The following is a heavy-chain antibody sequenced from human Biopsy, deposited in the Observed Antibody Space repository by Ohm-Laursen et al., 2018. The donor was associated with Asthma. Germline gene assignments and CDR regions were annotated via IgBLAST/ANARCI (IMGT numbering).Heavy chain of an antibody. CDR1: GGSFSSNY. J-gene: IGHJ6*02. Sequence: SETLSLTCAVYGGSFSSNYWSWIRQTPGKGLEWLGDTHHSRYTTYNPSLSIRLTLSVDTSKNQFSLRLTSVTAADTAVYYCARGSSSRLSQWELLVSGGKRAHSYYGMDVWGQGTTVTVSS. V-gene: IGHV4-34*01. D-gene: IGHD1-26*01. CDR2: THHSRYT. CDR3: ARGSSSRLSQWELLVSGGKRAHSYYGMDV.